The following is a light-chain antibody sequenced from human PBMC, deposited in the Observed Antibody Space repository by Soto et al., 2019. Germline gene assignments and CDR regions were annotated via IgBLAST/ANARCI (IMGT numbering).Light chain of an antibody. Sequence: QSALTQPRSVSGSPGQSVTISCTGTSSDVGGYNYVSWYQQHPGKAPKLMIYDVSKRPSGVPDRFSGSKSGNTASLTISGLQAEDEADYYCCSYAGSDNVVFGGGTKVTV. CDR1: SSDVGGYNY. J-gene: IGLJ2*01. CDR3: CSYAGSDNVV. CDR2: DVS. V-gene: IGLV2-11*01.